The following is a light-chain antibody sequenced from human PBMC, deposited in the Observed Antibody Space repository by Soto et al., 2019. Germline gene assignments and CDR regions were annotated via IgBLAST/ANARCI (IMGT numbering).Light chain of an antibody. Sequence: NGFTPFPANLSLSPRERATLSCRASQSVGRDYLGWYQQKPGQAPRLVIYNASNRASGIPDRFSGSGSGTDFTLTISRLEPEDFAVYYCHQYAYAPWTFGQGTKVDIK. J-gene: IGKJ1*01. CDR3: HQYAYAPWT. V-gene: IGKV3-20*01. CDR2: NAS. CDR1: QSVGRDY.